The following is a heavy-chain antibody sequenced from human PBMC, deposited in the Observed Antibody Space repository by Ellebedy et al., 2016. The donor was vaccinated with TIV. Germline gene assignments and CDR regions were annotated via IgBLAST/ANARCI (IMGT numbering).Heavy chain of an antibody. V-gene: IGHV1-24*01. CDR1: GYTLTELS. J-gene: IGHJ6*02. CDR2: FDPEDGET. D-gene: IGHD3-16*02. CDR3: ATSRLGGRYTYNYYGMDV. Sequence: ASVKVSXXVSGYTLTELSMHWVRQAPGKGLEWMGGFDPEDGETIYAQKFQGRVTMTEDTSTDTAYMELSSLRSEDTAVYYCATSRLGGRYTYNYYGMDVWGQGTTVTVSS.